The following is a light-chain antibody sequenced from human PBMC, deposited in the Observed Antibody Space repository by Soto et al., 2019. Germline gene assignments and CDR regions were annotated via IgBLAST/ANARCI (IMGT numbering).Light chain of an antibody. CDR1: QSVSSSS. J-gene: IGKJ1*01. CDR2: DAS. V-gene: IGKV3-20*01. Sequence: ILLTQSPGTLSLSAGERATLSCRASQSVSSSSLAWYQQKRGQAPRLLIHDASSRATGIPDRFSGSGSGTDFTLTISRLEPEDFAVYYCQQYGGSPRTFGQGTKVDIK. CDR3: QQYGGSPRT.